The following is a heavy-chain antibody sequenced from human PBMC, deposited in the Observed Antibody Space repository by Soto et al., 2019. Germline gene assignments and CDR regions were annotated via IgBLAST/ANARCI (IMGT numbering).Heavy chain of an antibody. V-gene: IGHV4-34*01. CDR2: INHSGST. CDR1: GGSISGYS. CDR3: ARDKITGLFDY. D-gene: IGHD3-10*01. Sequence: SETLSLTCTVSGGSISGYSWTWIRQPPGTGLEWIGEINHSGSTNYNPSLKSRVTISVDTSKSQFSLKLTSVTAADTAVYYCARDKITGLFDYWGQGTLVTVSS. J-gene: IGHJ4*02.